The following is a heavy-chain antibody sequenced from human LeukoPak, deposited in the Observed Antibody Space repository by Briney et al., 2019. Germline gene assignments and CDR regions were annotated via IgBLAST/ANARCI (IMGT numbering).Heavy chain of an antibody. CDR2: ISSSSTTK. V-gene: IGHV3-48*01. Sequence: GGSLRLSCAASGFTFNIYAINWVRQAPGKGLEWLSYISSSSTTKDYADSVKGRCTVSRDNAKNSLYLQMNSLRAEDTAVYYCAELGITMIGGVWGKGTTVTISS. J-gene: IGHJ6*03. CDR3: AELGITMIGGV. CDR1: GFTFNIYA. D-gene: IGHD3-10*02.